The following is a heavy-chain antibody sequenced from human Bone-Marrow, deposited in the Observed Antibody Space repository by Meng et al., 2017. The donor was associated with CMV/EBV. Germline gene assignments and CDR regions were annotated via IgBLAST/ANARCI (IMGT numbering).Heavy chain of an antibody. V-gene: IGHV3-21*02. J-gene: IGHJ4*02. Sequence: EVGLVESGGGLAQPGGSLSLSCAAFGFTFSPNTINWVRQAPGKGLEWVSSIGSSGNYIYYADSVKGRFTISRDNAKNSLYLQMNGLRAEDTALYYCARDEVLTGYYPDYWGQGTLVTVSS. CDR1: GFTFSPNT. D-gene: IGHD3-9*01. CDR3: ARDEVLTGYYPDY. CDR2: IGSSGNYI.